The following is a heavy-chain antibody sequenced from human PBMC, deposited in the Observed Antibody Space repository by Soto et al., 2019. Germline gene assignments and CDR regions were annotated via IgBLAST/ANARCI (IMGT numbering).Heavy chain of an antibody. CDR2: ISWDGGST. Sequence: GGSLRLSCAASGFTFDDYTMHWVRQAPGKGLEWVSLISWDGGSTYYADSVKGRFTISRDNSKNSLYLQMNSLRTEDTALYYCAKDRRVSTTPRGFDYWGQGTLVTVSS. D-gene: IGHD4-17*01. J-gene: IGHJ4*02. CDR1: GFTFDDYT. CDR3: AKDRRVSTTPRGFDY. V-gene: IGHV3-43*01.